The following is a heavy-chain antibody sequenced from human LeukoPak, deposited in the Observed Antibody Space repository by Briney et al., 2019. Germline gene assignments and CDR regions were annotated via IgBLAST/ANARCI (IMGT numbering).Heavy chain of an antibody. CDR2: ISSISSSST. CDR3: ARDFHRYYYDSSGYNAFDI. J-gene: IGHJ3*02. V-gene: IGHV3-48*04. Sequence: GGSLRLTCAASGFTFSSYSMNWVGQAPGKGLEWVSYISSISSSSTYYADSVQGRFTISRDNAKNSLYLQMNSLRAEDTAVYYCARDFHRYYYDSSGYNAFDIWGQGTMVTVSS. CDR1: GFTFSSYS. D-gene: IGHD3-22*01.